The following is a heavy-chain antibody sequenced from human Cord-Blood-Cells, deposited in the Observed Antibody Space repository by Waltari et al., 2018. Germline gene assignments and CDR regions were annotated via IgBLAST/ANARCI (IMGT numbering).Heavy chain of an antibody. CDR1: GGSFSGYY. D-gene: IGHD3-10*01. Sequence: SLTCAVYGGSFSGYYWSWIRQPPGKGLEWIGEINHSGSTNYNPSLKSRVTISVDTSKNQFSLKLSSVTAADTAVYYCASAMVRGVGHAFDIWGQGTMVTVSS. J-gene: IGHJ3*02. V-gene: IGHV4-34*01. CDR2: INHSGST. CDR3: ASAMVRGVGHAFDI.